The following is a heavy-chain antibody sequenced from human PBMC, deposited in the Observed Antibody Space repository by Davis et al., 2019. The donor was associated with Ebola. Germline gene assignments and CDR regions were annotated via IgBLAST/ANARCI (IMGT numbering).Heavy chain of an antibody. CDR2: IILSLGTI. D-gene: IGHD7-27*01. CDR3: ARESGAGGSFDH. V-gene: IGHV1-69*13. J-gene: IGHJ4*02. Sequence: SVKVSCKTSGDTFSNSVISWVRLAPGQGLEWVGGIILSLGTINYAQKFQGRVTITADEAKSTANMELTSLRSDDTAGYYCARESGAGGSFDHWGQGTPVTVSS. CDR1: GDTFSNSV.